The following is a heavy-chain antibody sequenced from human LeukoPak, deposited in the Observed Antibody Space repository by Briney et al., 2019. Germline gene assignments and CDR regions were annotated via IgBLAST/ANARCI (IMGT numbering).Heavy chain of an antibody. CDR1: GFTFSSYS. CDR2: ISTSSSYI. V-gene: IGHV3-21*01. J-gene: IGHJ3*02. Sequence: GGSPRLSCAASGFTFSSYSMNWVRQAPGKGLEWVSSISTSSSYIYYADSVKGRFTISRDNSKDTLYLQMNSLRAEDTAVYYCAKVYGDYVDDDSFDIWGQGTMVTVSS. CDR3: AKVYGDYVDDDSFDI. D-gene: IGHD4-17*01.